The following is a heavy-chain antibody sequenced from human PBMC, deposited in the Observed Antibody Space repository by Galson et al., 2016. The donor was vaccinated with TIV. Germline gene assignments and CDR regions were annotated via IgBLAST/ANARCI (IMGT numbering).Heavy chain of an antibody. CDR3: VRDRAYSTYDY. D-gene: IGHD4-11*01. V-gene: IGHV1-8*01. Sequence: SVKVSCKASGHTFTSYDMNWVRQAPGQGLEWMGWMNPNSGNTGYTQKFQGRVTMTRDTSVSTVYMEVSSLRSEDTAVYYCVRDRAYSTYDYWGQGTQVTVSS. CDR2: MNPNSGNT. CDR1: GHTFTSYD. J-gene: IGHJ4*02.